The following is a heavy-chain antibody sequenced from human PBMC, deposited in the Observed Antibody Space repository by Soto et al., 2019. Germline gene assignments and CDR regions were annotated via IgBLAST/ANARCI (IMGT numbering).Heavy chain of an antibody. Sequence: PSETLSLTCTVSGGSISSGGYYWSWVRQHPGKGLEWIGFISYSGGTYYNPSLKSRVAISVDTSKNHFSLKLNSVTAADTAVYYCARDSTMVRGVRGYYYYGMDVWGQGTTVTVSS. CDR1: GGSISSGGYY. V-gene: IGHV4-31*03. J-gene: IGHJ6*02. CDR3: ARDSTMVRGVRGYYYYGMDV. D-gene: IGHD3-10*01. CDR2: ISYSGGT.